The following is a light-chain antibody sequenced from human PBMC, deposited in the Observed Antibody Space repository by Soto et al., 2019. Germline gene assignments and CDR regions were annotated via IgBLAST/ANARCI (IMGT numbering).Light chain of an antibody. J-gene: IGKJ5*01. CDR1: QGIRDE. V-gene: IGKV1-6*01. CDR3: QHADSFPLIT. CDR2: AAS. Sequence: AIQMTQSPSSLSASVGDRVTITCRASQGIRDELGWYQQKAGKAPNLLISAASRLQSGVPSRFSGRGSGTDFTLTISSLQPEDFATYYCQHADSFPLITFGQGTRLEI.